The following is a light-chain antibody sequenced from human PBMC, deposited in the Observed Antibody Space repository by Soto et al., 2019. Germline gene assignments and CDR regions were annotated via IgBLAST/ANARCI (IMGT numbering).Light chain of an antibody. J-gene: IGLJ2*01. CDR3: CSYTSSTSAV. CDR2: EVS. Sequence: QSALTQPASVSGSPGQSITISCTGTSSDVGRYNYVSWFQQHPGKAPKLMIFEVSTRPSGVSNRFSVSKSGNTASLTISGLQIEDEADYYCCSYTSSTSAVFGGGTKLTVL. CDR1: SSDVGRYNY. V-gene: IGLV2-14*01.